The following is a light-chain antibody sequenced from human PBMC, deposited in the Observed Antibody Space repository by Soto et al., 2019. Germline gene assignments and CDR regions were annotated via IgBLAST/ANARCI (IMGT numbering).Light chain of an antibody. J-gene: IGLJ2*01. CDR2: SNN. V-gene: IGLV1-44*01. CDR1: SSNIGSNT. CDR3: AAWDDSLNGPV. Sequence: QAVVTQPTSASGTPGQRVTISCSGSSSNIGSNTVNWYQQLPGTAPKLLIYSNNRRPSGVPDRFSGFKSGTSASLAISGLQSEDEADYYCAAWDDSLNGPVFGGGTKVTVL.